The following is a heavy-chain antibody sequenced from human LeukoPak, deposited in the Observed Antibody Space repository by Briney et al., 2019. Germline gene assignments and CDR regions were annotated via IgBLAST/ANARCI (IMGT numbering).Heavy chain of an antibody. J-gene: IGHJ4*02. CDR1: GFTFSSYA. D-gene: IGHD2-21*01. Sequence: GGSLRLSCAASGFTFSSYAMSWVRQAPGKGLEWVSAISGSGGSTYHADSVKGRFTISRDNSKNTLYLQMNSLRAEDTAVYYCARDGCGGDCQYYFDYWGQGTLVTVSS. CDR2: ISGSGGST. CDR3: ARDGCGGDCQYYFDY. V-gene: IGHV3-23*01.